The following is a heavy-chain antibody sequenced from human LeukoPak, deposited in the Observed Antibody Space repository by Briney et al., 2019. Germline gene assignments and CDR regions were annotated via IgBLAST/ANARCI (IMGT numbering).Heavy chain of an antibody. CDR2: IYYSGST. J-gene: IGHJ4*02. D-gene: IGHD6-19*01. V-gene: IGHV4-39*07. Sequence: SETLSLTCTVSGGSISSSPYYWGWIRQPPGKGLEWIGTIYYSGSTYYNPSLKSRVTISVDTSKNQFSLKLSSVTAADTAVYYCARALPSVVSGWYRYYFDYWGQGTLVTVSS. CDR3: ARALPSVVSGWYRYYFDY. CDR1: GGSISSSPYY.